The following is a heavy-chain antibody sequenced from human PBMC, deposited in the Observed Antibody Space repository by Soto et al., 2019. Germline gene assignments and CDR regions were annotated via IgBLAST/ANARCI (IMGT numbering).Heavy chain of an antibody. CDR2: IYYSGRT. V-gene: IGHV4-31*03. CDR3: ASVVGDESEYYFDY. D-gene: IGHD2-15*01. CDR1: GVSISSGGYY. Sequence: QVQLQESGPGLVESSQTLSLTCTVSGVSISSGGYYWGWIRQHPGKGLEWIGNIYYSGRTYYNPSLKSRLLMSVDTSKNHFSLNLNSVTAADTAMYFCASVVGDESEYYFDYWGQGVLVTVSS. J-gene: IGHJ4*02.